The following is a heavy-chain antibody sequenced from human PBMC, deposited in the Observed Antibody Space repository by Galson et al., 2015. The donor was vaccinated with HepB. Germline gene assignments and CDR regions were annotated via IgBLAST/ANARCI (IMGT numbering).Heavy chain of an antibody. CDR3: AKDVRITTVGVVMPYGMDV. Sequence: SLRLSCAASGFTFSSYAMSWVRQAPGKGLEWVSAISGSGGSTYYADSVKGRFTISRDNSKNTLYLQMNSLRAEDTAVYYCAKDVRITTVGVVMPYGMDVWGQGTTGTGSS. V-gene: IGHV3-23*01. CDR1: GFTFSSYA. J-gene: IGHJ6*02. D-gene: IGHD3-3*01. CDR2: ISGSGGST.